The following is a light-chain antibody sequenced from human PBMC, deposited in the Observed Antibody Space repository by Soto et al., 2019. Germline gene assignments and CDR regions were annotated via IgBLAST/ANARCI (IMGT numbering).Light chain of an antibody. J-gene: IGLJ2*01. CDR3: AAWDDSLGGQGI. CDR1: SSNIGNNY. V-gene: IGLV1-47*02. CDR2: NND. Sequence: QSVLTQPPSASGTPGQRVTISCSGSSSNIGNNYVYWYQLLPGTGPKLLIYNNDQRPSGVPDRFSGSRSGTSASLAISGLRSEDEADYYCAAWDDSLGGQGIFGGGTKVTVL.